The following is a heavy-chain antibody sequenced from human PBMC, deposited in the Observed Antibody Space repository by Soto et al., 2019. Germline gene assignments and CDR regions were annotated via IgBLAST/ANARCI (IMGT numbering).Heavy chain of an antibody. CDR2: ISSSSSYT. V-gene: IGHV3-11*06. CDR1: GFTFSDYY. CDR3: ASDYGGNPRPDAFDI. D-gene: IGHD4-17*01. J-gene: IGHJ3*02. Sequence: GGSLRLSCAASGFTFSDYYMSWIRQAPGKGLEWVSYISSSSSYTNYADSVKGRFTISRDNAKKSLYLQMNSLRAEDTAVYYCASDYGGNPRPDAFDIWGPGTMVTVSS.